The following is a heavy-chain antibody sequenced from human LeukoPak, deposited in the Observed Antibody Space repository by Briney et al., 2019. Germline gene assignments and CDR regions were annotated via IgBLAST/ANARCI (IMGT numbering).Heavy chain of an antibody. J-gene: IGHJ6*03. CDR3: ARDFLGGRNSGYYYYMDV. V-gene: IGHV4-4*07. CDR2: IYTSGST. CDR1: GGSISSYY. D-gene: IGHD4-23*01. Sequence: SETLSLTCTVSGGSISSYYWSWIRQPAGKGLEWIGRIYTSGSTNYNPSLKSRVTISVDTSKNQFSLKLSSVTAADTAVYYCARDFLGGRNSGYYYYMDVWGKGTTVTVSS.